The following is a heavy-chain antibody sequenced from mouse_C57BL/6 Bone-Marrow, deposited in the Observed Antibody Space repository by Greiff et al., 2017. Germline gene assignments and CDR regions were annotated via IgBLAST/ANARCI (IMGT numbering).Heavy chain of an antibody. V-gene: IGHV2-5*01. CDR1: GFSLTSYG. J-gene: IGHJ3*01. Sequence: QVHVKQSGPGLVQPSQSLSITCTVSGFSLTSYGVHWVRQSPGKGLEWLGVIWRGGSTDDNAAFMSRLSITKDNSKSQVFFKMNSLQADDAAIYYCAKNYYGSSYPFAYWGQGTLVTVSA. D-gene: IGHD1-1*01. CDR3: AKNYYGSSYPFAY. CDR2: IWRGGST.